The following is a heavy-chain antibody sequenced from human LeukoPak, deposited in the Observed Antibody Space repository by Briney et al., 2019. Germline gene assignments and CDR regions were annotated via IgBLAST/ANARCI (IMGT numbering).Heavy chain of an antibody. D-gene: IGHD3-22*01. V-gene: IGHV4-34*01. CDR3: AREYYGSSGYYNDY. CDR1: GGSFSDYY. Sequence: TSETLSLTCAVYGGSFSDYYWSWIRQPPGKGLEWIGEINHSGSTNYNPSLKSRVTISVDTSKNQFSLKLTSVTAADTAVYYCAREYYGSSGYYNDYWGQGALVTVSS. CDR2: INHSGST. J-gene: IGHJ4*02.